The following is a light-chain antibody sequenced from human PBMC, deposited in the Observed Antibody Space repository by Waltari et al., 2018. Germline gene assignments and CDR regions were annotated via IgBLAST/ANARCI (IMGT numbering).Light chain of an antibody. CDR2: GVS. V-gene: IGLV2-14*03. CDR1: SSDIGAYNY. J-gene: IGLJ1*01. Sequence: QSALTQPASVSGSPGQSITISCPGTSSDIGAYNYVSWYQPHPGKATKVMIYGVSNRPSGVSNRFSGSKSGNTASLTISGLQAEDEADYYCNSFTSRTTYVFGTGTKVTVL. CDR3: NSFTSRTTYV.